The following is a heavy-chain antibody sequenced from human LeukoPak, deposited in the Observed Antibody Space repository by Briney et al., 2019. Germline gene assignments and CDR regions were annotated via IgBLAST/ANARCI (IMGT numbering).Heavy chain of an antibody. J-gene: IGHJ4*02. V-gene: IGHV3-33*01. Sequence: PGRSLRLSCAASGLTFSNYGMHGVRQAPGKGREWVAVIWYDGSNKYYADSVKGRFTISRDNSKNTLYLQMNSLRAEDTAVYYGARAIAVAESFDYWGQATLVTVSA. CDR3: ARAIAVAESFDY. CDR2: IWYDGSNK. D-gene: IGHD6-19*01. CDR1: GLTFSNYG.